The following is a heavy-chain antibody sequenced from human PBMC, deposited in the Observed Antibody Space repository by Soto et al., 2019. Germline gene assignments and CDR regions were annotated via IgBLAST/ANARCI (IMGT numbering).Heavy chain of an antibody. J-gene: IGHJ4*02. CDR2: IYYSGST. CDR3: ARHRYSYGVYYFDY. Sequence: SETLSLTCTVAGGSVSSYYWSWIRQPPGKGLEWIGYIYYSGSTNYNPSLKSRVTISVDTSKNQFSLKLSSVTAADTAVYYCARHRYSYGVYYFDYWGQGTLVTVSS. CDR1: GGSVSSYY. D-gene: IGHD5-18*01. V-gene: IGHV4-59*08.